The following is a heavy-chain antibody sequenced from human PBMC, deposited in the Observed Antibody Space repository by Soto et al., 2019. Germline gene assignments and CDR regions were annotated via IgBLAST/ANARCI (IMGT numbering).Heavy chain of an antibody. D-gene: IGHD6-25*01. CDR1: GYTFTGYY. V-gene: IGHV1-2*02. CDR3: ARDLAKGAGSAGFDY. J-gene: IGHJ4*02. CDR2: INPNSGGT. Sequence: ASVKVSCKTSGYTFTGYYMHWVRQAPGQGLEWMGWINPNSGGTKYPQKFQGRVTMTRDSSTSTVYMSLTGLKSDDTAVYYCARDLAKGAGSAGFDYGGEGTPVPSPQ.